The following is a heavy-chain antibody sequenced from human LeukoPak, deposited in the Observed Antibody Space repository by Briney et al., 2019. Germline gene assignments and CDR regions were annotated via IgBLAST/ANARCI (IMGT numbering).Heavy chain of an antibody. CDR3: ARASFQRWLQLGGD. J-gene: IGHJ4*02. V-gene: IGHV3-48*01. Sequence: GGSLRLSCAASGFTFSSYSMNWVRQAPGKGLEWVSYISSSSSTIYYADSVKGRFTISRDNAKNSLYLQMNSLRAEDTAVYYCARASFQRWLQLGGDWGQGALVTVSS. D-gene: IGHD5-24*01. CDR2: ISSSSSTI. CDR1: GFTFSSYS.